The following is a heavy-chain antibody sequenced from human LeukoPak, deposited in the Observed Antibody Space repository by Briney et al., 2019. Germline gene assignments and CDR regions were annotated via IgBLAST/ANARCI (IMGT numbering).Heavy chain of an antibody. CDR3: ARDRRYCGGGSCYFDYFFDY. J-gene: IGHJ4*02. D-gene: IGHD2-15*01. CDR2: ISYDGSIN. Sequence: GGSLRLSCAASGLTFNSYAVHWVRQAPGKGLEWVAVISYDGSINFYAASVKGRFTISRDNSKNTLYLQMNSLRPEDTALYFCARDRRYCGGGSCYFDYFFDYWGQGTLVTVSS. CDR1: GLTFNSYA. V-gene: IGHV3-30-3*01.